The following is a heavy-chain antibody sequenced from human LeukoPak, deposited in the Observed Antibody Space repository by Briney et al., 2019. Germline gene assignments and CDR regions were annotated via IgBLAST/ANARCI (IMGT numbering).Heavy chain of an antibody. CDR1: GYTFTSYG. CDR3: ARDSMYYYDSSGSEV. D-gene: IGHD3-22*01. CDR2: ISAYNGNT. Sequence: ASVKVSCKASGYTFTSYGISWVRQAPGQGLEWMGWISAYNGNTNCAQKLQGRVTMTTDTSTSTAYMELRSLRSDDTAVYYCARDSMYYYDSSGSEVWGQGTLVTVSS. V-gene: IGHV1-18*01. J-gene: IGHJ4*02.